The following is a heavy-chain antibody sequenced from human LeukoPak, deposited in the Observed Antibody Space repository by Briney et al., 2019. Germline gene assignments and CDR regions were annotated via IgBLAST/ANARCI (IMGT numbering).Heavy chain of an antibody. CDR1: GFTFGDYY. J-gene: IGHJ4*02. CDR3: ARDAIDSSGFDFDY. CDR2: ISTSAGTI. D-gene: IGHD3-22*01. V-gene: IGHV3-11*01. Sequence: GGSLRLSCATSGFTFGDYYMTWIRQAPGKGLEWISYISTSAGTIYYAVSVKGRFTISRDNAKNSLYLQMNSLRAEDTAVYYCARDAIDSSGFDFDYWGQGTLVTVSS.